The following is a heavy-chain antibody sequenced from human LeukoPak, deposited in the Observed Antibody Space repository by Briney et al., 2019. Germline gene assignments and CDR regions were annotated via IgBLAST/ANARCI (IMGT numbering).Heavy chain of an antibody. Sequence: SVKVSCKAPGGTLSSYAISWVRQAPGQGLEWMGRIIPILGIVNYAQKFQGRVTITADKATSTEYMELSSLRSEDTAVYYCARDPCSSTSCYRPYGMDVWGQGTTVTVSS. V-gene: IGHV1-69*04. CDR2: IIPILGIV. CDR3: ARDPCSSTSCYRPYGMDV. D-gene: IGHD2-2*01. J-gene: IGHJ6*02. CDR1: GGTLSSYA.